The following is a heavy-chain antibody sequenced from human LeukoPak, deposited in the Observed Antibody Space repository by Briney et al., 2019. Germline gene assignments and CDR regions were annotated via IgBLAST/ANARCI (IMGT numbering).Heavy chain of an antibody. V-gene: IGHV4-4*07. D-gene: IGHD2-15*01. CDR2: IYTTGST. J-gene: IGHJ3*02. CDR1: DGSITNSY. CDR3: ARGRRATATQAFDI. Sequence: SETLSLTCTVSDGSITNSYWSWIRQPAGKGLEWIGRIYTTGSTNYNPSLNSRVTMSVDTSKNQFSLKLNSVTAADTAVYYCARGRRATATQAFDIWGQGTMVTVSS.